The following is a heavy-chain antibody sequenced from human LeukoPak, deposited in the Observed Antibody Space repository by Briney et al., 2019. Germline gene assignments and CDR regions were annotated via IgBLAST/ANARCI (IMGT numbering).Heavy chain of an antibody. CDR3: AAGGFGELYY. Sequence: GGSLRLSCAASGFTFSISAMAWVRQAPGKGLEWVSAISGGGGSTHYADSVKGRFTISRDNSKNTLYLQMNSLRAEDTAVYYCAAGGFGELYYWGQGTLVTVSS. J-gene: IGHJ4*02. D-gene: IGHD3-10*01. CDR2: ISGGGGST. V-gene: IGHV3-23*01. CDR1: GFTFSISA.